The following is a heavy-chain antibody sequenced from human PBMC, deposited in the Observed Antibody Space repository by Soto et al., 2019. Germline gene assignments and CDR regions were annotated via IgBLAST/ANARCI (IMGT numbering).Heavy chain of an antibody. CDR3: ARDSWWSPDY. Sequence: EVQLVESGGGLVQPGGSLRLSCAASGFTLSGYSMNWVRQASGKGLEWISYISSSSATIHYVDSVKGRFTISRDNAKNSLYLQMNSLRADDTAVYYCARDSWWSPDYWGQGTQVTVSS. D-gene: IGHD2-15*01. J-gene: IGHJ4*02. V-gene: IGHV3-48*01. CDR2: ISSSSATI. CDR1: GFTLSGYS.